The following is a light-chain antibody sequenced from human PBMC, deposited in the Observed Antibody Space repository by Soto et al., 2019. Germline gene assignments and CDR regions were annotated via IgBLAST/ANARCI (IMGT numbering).Light chain of an antibody. CDR1: TGHRSFA. Sequence: QLVLTQSPSASASLGASVKLTCSLTTGHRSFAIAWLQQQPEKGPRYLMKLNSDGSHTKGDGIPDRISGSSSGTERYLTISSLQSEDEADYYCQTWGTGIVFGGGTQLTVL. CDR2: LNSDGSH. J-gene: IGLJ2*01. CDR3: QTWGTGIV. V-gene: IGLV4-69*01.